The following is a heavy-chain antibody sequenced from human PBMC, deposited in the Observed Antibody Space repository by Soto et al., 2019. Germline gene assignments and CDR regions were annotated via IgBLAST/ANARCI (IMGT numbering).Heavy chain of an antibody. D-gene: IGHD6-13*01. CDR1: RLTFSNYA. CDR2: ISGSGDTT. J-gene: IGHJ4*02. CDR3: AKADYSYSWAPGDY. V-gene: IGHV3-23*01. Sequence: EVQVLESGGGLAQPGGSLRLSCVISRLTFSNYALNWVRQAPGKGLEWVSSISGSGDTTYYADSVKGRFTISRDNSKNTLYLQMNSLRVEDTALYYCAKADYSYSWAPGDYWGQGTLVTVSS.